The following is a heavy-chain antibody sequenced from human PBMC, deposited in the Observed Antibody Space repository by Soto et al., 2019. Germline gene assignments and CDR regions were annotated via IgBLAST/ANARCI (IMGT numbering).Heavy chain of an antibody. J-gene: IGHJ4*02. CDR3: TTAPYLIIRVDC. D-gene: IGHD2-21*01. CDR2: IKSKTDGGTT. V-gene: IGHV3-15*01. Sequence: EVQLVESGGGLVKPGGSLRLSCAASGFTLSNAWMSWVRQAPGKGLEWVGRIKSKTDGGTTDYAAPVKGIFTISRYDSKNPRYPQMNSRKNEDTAVYYCTTAPYLIIRVDCWGQGTLVTVSS. CDR1: GFTLSNAW.